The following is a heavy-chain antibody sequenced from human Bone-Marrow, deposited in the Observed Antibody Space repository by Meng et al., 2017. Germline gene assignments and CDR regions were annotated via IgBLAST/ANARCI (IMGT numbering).Heavy chain of an antibody. J-gene: IGHJ3*02. Sequence: GESLKISCAASGFTFSSYAMSWVRQAPGKGLEWVSAISGSGGSTYYADSVKGRFTISRVNSKNTLYLQMNSLRAEDTAVYYCAKDRSQYGSGSYDAFDIWGQGTMVTVSS. CDR1: GFTFSSYA. D-gene: IGHD3-10*01. CDR2: ISGSGGST. CDR3: AKDRSQYGSGSYDAFDI. V-gene: IGHV3-23*01.